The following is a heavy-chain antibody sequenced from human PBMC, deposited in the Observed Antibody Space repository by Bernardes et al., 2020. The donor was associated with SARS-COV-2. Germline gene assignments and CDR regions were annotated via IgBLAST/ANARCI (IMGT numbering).Heavy chain of an antibody. CDR1: GFTFSSYC. J-gene: IGHJ4*02. D-gene: IGHD3-10*01. Sequence: GGPLRLSCAASGFTFSSYCIHWVRQVPGMGLVWVSRINSDGSTTNYADSVKGRFTISRDNAKHTLYLQMNSLRAEDTAVYYCVRSAFISGRGYYFDYWGQGTLVTVSS. V-gene: IGHV3-74*01. CDR3: VRSAFISGRGYYFDY. CDR2: INSDGSTT.